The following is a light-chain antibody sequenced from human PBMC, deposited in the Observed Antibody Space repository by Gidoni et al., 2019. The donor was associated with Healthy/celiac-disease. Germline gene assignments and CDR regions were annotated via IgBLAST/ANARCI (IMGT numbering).Light chain of an antibody. CDR1: QSLLHSNGYNY. CDR3: MQALQTPLT. V-gene: IGKV2-28*01. CDR2: LGS. J-gene: IGKJ4*01. Sequence: DIVMTQSPLSLPVTPGEPASISCRSSQSLLHSNGYNYLDWYLQKPGQSPQLLIYLGSNRASGVPDRFSVSRSGTDFTLKISRGGAEDVGVYYCMQALQTPLTFGGGTKVEIK.